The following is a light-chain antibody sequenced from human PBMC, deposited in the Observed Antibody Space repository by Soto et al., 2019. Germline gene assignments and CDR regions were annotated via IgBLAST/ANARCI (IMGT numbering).Light chain of an antibody. CDR3: CSYAGSTTFRVL. J-gene: IGLJ2*01. CDR2: EGS. V-gene: IGLV2-23*03. CDR1: SSDVGNYNL. Sequence: QSALTQPASVSGSPGQSITISCTGTSSDVGNYNLVSWYQQHPDKAPKLMIYEGSKRPSGVSNRFSGSKSGNTASLTISGLQAEDEADYYCCSYAGSTTFRVLFGGGTKLTVL.